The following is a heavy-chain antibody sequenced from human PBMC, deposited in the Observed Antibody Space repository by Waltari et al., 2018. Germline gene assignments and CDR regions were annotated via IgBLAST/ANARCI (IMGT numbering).Heavy chain of an antibody. CDR3: ASPGAGGYYFDY. CDR1: GGSISSSSYY. D-gene: IGHD6-19*01. V-gene: IGHV4-39*07. CDR2: IYYSGSI. Sequence: QLQLQESGPGLVKPSETLSLTCTVSGGSISSSSYYWGWIRQPPGKGLEWIGSIYYSGSIYYNPSLKSRVTISVDTSKNQFSLKLSSVTAADTAVYYCASPGAGGYYFDYWGQGTLVTVSS. J-gene: IGHJ4*02.